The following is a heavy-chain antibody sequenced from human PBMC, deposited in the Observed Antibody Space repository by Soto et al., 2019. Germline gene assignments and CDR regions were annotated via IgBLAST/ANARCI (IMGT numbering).Heavy chain of an antibody. CDR1: GFTFSDYY. Sequence: PGGSLRLSCAASGFTFSDYYMSWIRQAPGKGLEWVSYISSSGSTIYYADSVKGRFTISRDNAKNSLYLQMNSLRAEDTAVYYCARDSGGGYCSGGSCFNYYYYGMDVWGQGTTVTVSS. V-gene: IGHV3-11*01. CDR2: ISSSGSTI. D-gene: IGHD2-15*01. CDR3: ARDSGGGYCSGGSCFNYYYYGMDV. J-gene: IGHJ6*02.